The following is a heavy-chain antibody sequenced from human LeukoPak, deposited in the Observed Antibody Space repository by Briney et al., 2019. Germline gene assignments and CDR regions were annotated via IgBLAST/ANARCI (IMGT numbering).Heavy chain of an antibody. CDR2: IYSGGNT. CDR1: GFTVSSNY. V-gene: IGHV3-53*01. D-gene: IGHD2-21*02. Sequence: TGGSLRLSCAASGFTVSSNYMSWVRQAPGKGLEWVSVIYSGGNTYGADSVKGRFTISRDNSKNTLYLQMHSLRAEDTAVYYCARDLELAYCGGDCYASFDYWGQGTLVTVSS. J-gene: IGHJ4*02. CDR3: ARDLELAYCGGDCYASFDY.